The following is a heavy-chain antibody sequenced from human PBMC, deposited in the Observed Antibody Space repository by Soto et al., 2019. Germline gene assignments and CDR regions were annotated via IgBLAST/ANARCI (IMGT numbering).Heavy chain of an antibody. J-gene: IGHJ4*02. Sequence: GWSLRLSCSASVFTFSSYAMHWCRQAPGKGLEWVAVISYDGSNKYYAGSVKGRFTISRDNSKNTLYLQMNSLRAEDTAVYYCARDYVGYSSAFDYWGQGTLVTVSS. CDR1: VFTFSSYA. V-gene: IGHV3-30-3*01. CDR3: ARDYVGYSSAFDY. CDR2: ISYDGSNK. D-gene: IGHD6-19*01.